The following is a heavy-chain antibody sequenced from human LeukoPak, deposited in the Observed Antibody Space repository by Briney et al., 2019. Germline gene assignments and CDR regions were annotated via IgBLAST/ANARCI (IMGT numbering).Heavy chain of an antibody. V-gene: IGHV4-39*07. CDR2: ISYSGST. CDR3: ARTTEGYCRGRSCYSYYYYMDV. CDR1: GGSISSSIYY. J-gene: IGHJ6*03. Sequence: SETLSLTCTVSGGSISSSIYYWAWIRQPPGKGLEWIGSISYSGSTYYNPSLKSRVTISVDTSKNQFSLKLSSVTAADTAVYYCARTTEGYCRGRSCYSYYYYMDVWGKGTTVTVSS. D-gene: IGHD2-15*01.